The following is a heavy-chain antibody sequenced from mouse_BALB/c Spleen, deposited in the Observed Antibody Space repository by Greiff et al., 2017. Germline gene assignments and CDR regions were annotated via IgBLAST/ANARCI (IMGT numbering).Heavy chain of an antibody. CDR3: ARHEDYAMDY. J-gene: IGHJ4*01. V-gene: IGHV5-17*02. Sequence: DVKLVESGGGLVQPGGSRKLSCAASGFTFSSFGMHWVRQAPEKGLEWVAYISSGSSTIYYADTVKGRFTISRDNPKNTLFLQMTSLRSEDTAMYYCARHEDYAMDYWGQGTSVTVSS. CDR1: GFTFSSFG. CDR2: ISSGSSTI.